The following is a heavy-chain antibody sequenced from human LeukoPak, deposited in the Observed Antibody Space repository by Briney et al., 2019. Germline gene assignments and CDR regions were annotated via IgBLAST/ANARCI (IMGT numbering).Heavy chain of an antibody. V-gene: IGHV1-8*01. CDR3: ARGSPWNYYFDY. CDR1: GYTFTSYD. J-gene: IGHJ4*02. CDR2: MNPNSGNT. D-gene: IGHD1-7*01. Sequence: ASVKVSCKASGYTFTSYDINWVRQATGQGLEWMGWMNPNSGNTGYAQKFQGRVTMTRNTSISTAYMELSSLRSEDTAVYYCARGSPWNYYFDYWGQGTLVTVSS.